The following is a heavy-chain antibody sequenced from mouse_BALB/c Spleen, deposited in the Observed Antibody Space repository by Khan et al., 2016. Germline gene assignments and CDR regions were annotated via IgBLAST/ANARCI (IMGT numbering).Heavy chain of an antibody. CDR3: ARCDFGSRYIFDY. CDR2: IHPYNDGT. CDR1: GYTFTNYV. D-gene: IGHD1-1*01. V-gene: IGHV1S136*01. Sequence: EVELVESGPELVKPGASVKMSCKASGYTFTNYVMHWVKQKPGQGLEWIGYIHPYNDGTKYNEKFKGKATLTSDNSSSTAYMELSSLTSEDTAVSDGARCDFGSRYIFDYWGQGTTLTVSS. J-gene: IGHJ2*01.